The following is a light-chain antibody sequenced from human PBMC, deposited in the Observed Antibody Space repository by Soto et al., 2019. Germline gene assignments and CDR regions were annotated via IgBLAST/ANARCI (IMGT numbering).Light chain of an antibody. CDR2: EVS. V-gene: IGLV2-14*01. CDR1: SSDVGGYNH. Sequence: QSVLTQPASVSGSPGQSITISCTGTSSDVGGYNHVSWYQQHPGKAPKFMIYEVSNRPSGVSNRFSGSKSGNTASLTISGLQAEDEADYYCSSYTSSSTHWVFGGGTKLTVL. J-gene: IGLJ3*02. CDR3: SSYTSSSTHWV.